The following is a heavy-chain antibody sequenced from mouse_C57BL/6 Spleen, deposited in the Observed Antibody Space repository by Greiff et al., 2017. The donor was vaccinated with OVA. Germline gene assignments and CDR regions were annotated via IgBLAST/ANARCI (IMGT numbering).Heavy chain of an antibody. J-gene: IGHJ4*01. CDR2: IYPGSGNT. V-gene: IGHV1-66*01. CDR3: GAGYYAMDY. Sequence: QVQLQQSGPELVKPGASVKISCKASGYSFTSYYIHWVKQRPGQGLEWIGWIYPGSGNTKYNEKFKGKATLTADTSSSTAYMQLSSLTSEDSAVYYCGAGYYAMDYWGQGTSVTVSS. CDR1: GYSFTSYY.